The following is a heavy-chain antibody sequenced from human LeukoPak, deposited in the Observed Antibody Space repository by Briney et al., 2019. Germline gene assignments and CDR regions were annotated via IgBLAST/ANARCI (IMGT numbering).Heavy chain of an antibody. CDR2: VSNSGTT. CDR3: ASGISVDPDTFDI. Sequence: SETLSLICTVSNGSISLHFWSWIRQSPGKGLEWIGYVSNSGTTHYNPSLKSRVTISVGTSKSHLSLKLSSVTAADTAVYYCASGISVDPDTFDIWGPGTMVTVSP. J-gene: IGHJ3*02. CDR1: NGSISLHF. V-gene: IGHV4-4*08. D-gene: IGHD3-3*02.